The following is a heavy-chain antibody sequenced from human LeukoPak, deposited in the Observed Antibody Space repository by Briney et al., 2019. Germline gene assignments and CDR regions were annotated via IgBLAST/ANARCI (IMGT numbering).Heavy chain of an antibody. J-gene: IGHJ4*02. V-gene: IGHV4-59*12. Sequence: LRLSCAASGFTFSDYYMAWIRQPPGKGLEWIGYIYYSGSTNYNPSLKSRVTISVDTSKNQFSLKLSSVTAADTAVYYCARELRFFDWLYGWFDYWGQGTLVTVSS. CDR2: IYYSGST. D-gene: IGHD3-9*01. CDR3: ARELRFFDWLYGWFDY. CDR1: GFTFSDYY.